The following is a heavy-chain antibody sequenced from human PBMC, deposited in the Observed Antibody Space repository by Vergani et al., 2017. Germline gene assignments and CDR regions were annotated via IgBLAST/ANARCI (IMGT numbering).Heavy chain of an antibody. CDR3: AIEKVVGATGPFDY. V-gene: IGHV3-23*01. D-gene: IGHD1-26*01. J-gene: IGHJ4*02. CDR2: IRGSDNT. Sequence: QLLQSGRGLVQPGGSLRLSCAASGFTFSIYPVNWVRQAPGKGLEWVSAIRGSDNTYYTDSVKGRFTISSDTSKNTVYLQMNSLRPEDTAVYYCAIEKVVGATGPFDYWGQGSLVIVSS. CDR1: GFTFSIYP.